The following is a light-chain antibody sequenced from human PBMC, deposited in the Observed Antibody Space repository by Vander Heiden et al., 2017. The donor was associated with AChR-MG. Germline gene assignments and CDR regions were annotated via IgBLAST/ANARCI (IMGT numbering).Light chain of an antibody. V-gene: IGKV4-1*01. J-gene: IGKJ1*01. Sequence: DIVMTQSPDSLAVSLGERATINCKSSQSVLYSSTNKNYLAWYQQKPGQPPKLLIYGASTRESGVPDRFSGSGSGTDFTLTISSLQAEDVAVYYCQQYYSTLWTFGQGTKVEIK. CDR2: GAS. CDR3: QQYYSTLWT. CDR1: QSVLYSSTNKNY.